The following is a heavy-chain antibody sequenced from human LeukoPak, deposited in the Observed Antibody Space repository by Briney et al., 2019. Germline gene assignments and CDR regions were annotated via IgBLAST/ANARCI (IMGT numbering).Heavy chain of an antibody. CDR3: AREDSSSWFLARDNFYYYMDV. CDR2: IGSSSSTI. D-gene: IGHD6-13*01. J-gene: IGHJ6*03. V-gene: IGHV3-48*01. Sequence: GGSLRLSCAASGFTLSNCGMNWVRQAPGKGLEWVSYIGSSSSTIYYADSVKGRFTFSRDNAKNSLYLQMNSLRAEDTAVYYCAREDSSSWFLARDNFYYYMDVWGKGTTVTVSS. CDR1: GFTLSNCG.